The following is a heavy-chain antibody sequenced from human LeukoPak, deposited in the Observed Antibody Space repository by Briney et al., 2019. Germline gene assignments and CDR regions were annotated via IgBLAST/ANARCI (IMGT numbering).Heavy chain of an antibody. Sequence: GGSLRLSCAASGFTFSSYAMHWVRQAPGKGLEWVAVISYDGSNKYYADSVKGRFTISRDNSKNTLYLQMNSLRAEDTAVYYCARDLLESGSYHIGRVDYWGQGTLVTVSS. D-gene: IGHD3-10*01. J-gene: IGHJ4*02. CDR2: ISYDGSNK. V-gene: IGHV3-30*04. CDR3: ARDLLESGSYHIGRVDY. CDR1: GFTFSSYA.